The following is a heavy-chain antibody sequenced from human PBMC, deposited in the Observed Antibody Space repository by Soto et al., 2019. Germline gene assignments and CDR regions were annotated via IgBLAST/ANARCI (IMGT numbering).Heavy chain of an antibody. D-gene: IGHD3-10*01. CDR3: AAVVPGWNSPIVMDV. Sequence: GESLKISCKGSGYSFTSYWIGWVRQMPGKGLEWMGIIYPGDSDTRYSPSFQGQVTISADKSISTAYLQWSSLKASDTAMYYCAAVVPGWNSPIVMDVWGQGTTVTVSS. CDR2: IYPGDSDT. V-gene: IGHV5-51*01. CDR1: GYSFTSYW. J-gene: IGHJ6*02.